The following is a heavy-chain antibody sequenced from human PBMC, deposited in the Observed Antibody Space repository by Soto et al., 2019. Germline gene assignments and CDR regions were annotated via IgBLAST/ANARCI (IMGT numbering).Heavy chain of an antibody. CDR2: INAGNGNT. D-gene: IGHD1-26*01. J-gene: IGHJ2*01. V-gene: IGHV1-3*01. Sequence: QVQLVQSGAEVKKPGASVKVSCKASGYTFTSYAMHWVRQAPGQRLEWMGWINAGNGNTKYSQKFQGRVTITRDTSASTAYMELSSLRSEDTAVYYCARGGRLYWDFDLCGRGTLVTVSS. CDR3: ARGGRLYWDFDL. CDR1: GYTFTSYA.